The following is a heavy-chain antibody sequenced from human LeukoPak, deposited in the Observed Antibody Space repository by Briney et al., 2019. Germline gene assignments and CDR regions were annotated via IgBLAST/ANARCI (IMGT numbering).Heavy chain of an antibody. Sequence: WASVKVSCKASGYTSTGYYMHWVRQAPGQGLEWMGWINPNSGGTNYAQKFQGRVTMTRDTSISTAYMELSRLRSDDTAVYYCARVGIYDYVWGSYRWEYFQHWGQGTLVTVSS. CDR3: ARVGIYDYVWGSYRWEYFQH. CDR2: INPNSGGT. CDR1: GYTSTGYY. D-gene: IGHD3-16*02. V-gene: IGHV1-2*02. J-gene: IGHJ1*01.